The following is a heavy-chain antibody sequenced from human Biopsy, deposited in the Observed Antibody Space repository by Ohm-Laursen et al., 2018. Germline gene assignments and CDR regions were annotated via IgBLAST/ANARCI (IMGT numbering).Heavy chain of an antibody. CDR1: GFNFGDSG. Sequence: SLRLSCTASGFNFGDSGMGWFRQAPGKGLEWVAVIWFDGSNQFYADSVKGRFTISRDNSKDTLYLQMHSLRAEDTAFYYCARDRRTANYGMDVWGQGTTVTVSS. D-gene: IGHD5-18*01. J-gene: IGHJ6*02. CDR3: ARDRRTANYGMDV. V-gene: IGHV3-33*01. CDR2: IWFDGSNQ.